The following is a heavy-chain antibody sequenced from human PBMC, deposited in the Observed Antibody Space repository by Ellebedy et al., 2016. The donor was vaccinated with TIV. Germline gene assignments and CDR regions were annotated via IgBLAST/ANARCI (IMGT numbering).Heavy chain of an antibody. V-gene: IGHV1-8*01. CDR2: MNPNSGNT. D-gene: IGHD1-14*01. J-gene: IGHJ4*02. CDR3: ARAPRGTWYFDF. CDR1: GYIFTNYD. Sequence: ASVKVSCXASGYIFTNYDISWVRQATGQGLEWMGWMNPNSGNTGSAQKFLGRVTMTRDTSIGTAYMELSSLRSEDTAVYYCARAPRGTWYFDFWGQGTLVTVSP.